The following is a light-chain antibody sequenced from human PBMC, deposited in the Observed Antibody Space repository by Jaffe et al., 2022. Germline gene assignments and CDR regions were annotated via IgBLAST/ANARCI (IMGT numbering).Light chain of an antibody. CDR3: SSQTTTSTKV. CDR2: EVI. Sequence: QSALTQPASVSGSPGQSITISCTGTSSDVGAYNYVSWYQQYPGKVPKLMIYEVINRPSGVSNRFSGSKSGNTASLTISGLQAEDEADYYCSSQTTTSTKVFGGGTKLTVL. J-gene: IGLJ3*02. CDR1: SSDVGAYNY. V-gene: IGLV2-14*01.